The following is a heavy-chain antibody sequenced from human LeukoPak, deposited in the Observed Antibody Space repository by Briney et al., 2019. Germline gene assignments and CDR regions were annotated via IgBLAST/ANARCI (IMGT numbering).Heavy chain of an antibody. J-gene: IGHJ4*02. CDR2: ISHDGSNK. D-gene: IGHD3-3*01. Sequence: PGRSLRLSCAASGFTFSSYAMHWVRQAPGKGLEWVAVISHDGSNKYYADSVKGRFTISRDNAKNSLYLQMNSLRAEDTAVYYCARAPTLFGVVSTPGGHDYWGQGTLVTVSS. V-gene: IGHV3-30-3*01. CDR1: GFTFSSYA. CDR3: ARAPTLFGVVSTPGGHDY.